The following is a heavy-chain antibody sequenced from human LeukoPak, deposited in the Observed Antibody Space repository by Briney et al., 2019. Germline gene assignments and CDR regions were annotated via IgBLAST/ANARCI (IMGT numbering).Heavy chain of an antibody. CDR3: ARDRYYYDSSGYVFDY. CDR1: GGSISSSSYY. J-gene: IGHJ4*02. Sequence: PSETLSLTCTVSGGSISSSSYYWGWIRQPPGKGLEWIGSIYHSGSTYYNPSLKSRVTIAVETSKNQFSLKLSSVTAADTAVYYCARDRYYYDSSGYVFDYWGQGTLVTVSS. V-gene: IGHV4-39*07. CDR2: IYHSGST. D-gene: IGHD3-22*01.